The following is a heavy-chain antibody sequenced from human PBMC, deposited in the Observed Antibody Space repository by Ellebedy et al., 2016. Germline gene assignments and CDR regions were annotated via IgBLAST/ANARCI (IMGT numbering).Heavy chain of an antibody. J-gene: IGHJ4*02. CDR1: GGSISNSGSY. Sequence: SETLSLTCTVSGGSISNSGSYWGWIRQPPGKGLEWIGSIYYRGNTYDNPSLRSRVTMSVDTSKNQFSLKVSSVTAADTAVYYCARSLVLTRFDYWGQGTLVTVSS. V-gene: IGHV4-39*07. CDR2: IYYRGNT. D-gene: IGHD3-22*01. CDR3: ARSLVLTRFDY.